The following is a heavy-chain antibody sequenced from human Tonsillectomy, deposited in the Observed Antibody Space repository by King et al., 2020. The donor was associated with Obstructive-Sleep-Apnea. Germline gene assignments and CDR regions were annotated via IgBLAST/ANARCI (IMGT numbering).Heavy chain of an antibody. Sequence: QVQLVESGGGVVQPGGSLRLSCAASGFTFSSYDIHWVRQTPGKGLEWVAFIRYDGSDKYYADSVQGRFTISRDNSKNTLYLQLNTLGAEDTAVYFCARNDMITFGGPMIDYWGQGTLVTVSS. D-gene: IGHD3-16*01. CDR2: IRYDGSDK. V-gene: IGHV3-30*02. CDR1: GFTFSSYD. CDR3: ARNDMITFGGPMIDY. J-gene: IGHJ4*02.